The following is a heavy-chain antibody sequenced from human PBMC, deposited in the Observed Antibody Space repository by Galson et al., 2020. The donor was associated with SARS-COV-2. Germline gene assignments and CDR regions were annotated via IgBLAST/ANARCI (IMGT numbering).Heavy chain of an antibody. CDR1: GYTFTNNW. J-gene: IGHJ3*01. Sequence: KIGESLKISYKGTGYTFTNNWIGWVRQMPGQGLEWMGIIHPRDSDTRYSPSFGGQVTISADKSLTTTFLQWSSLKASDTAIYYCARVRYDFWSGFVFDAFDVWGQGTMVTVP. CDR3: ARVRYDFWSGFVFDAFDV. D-gene: IGHD3-3*01. V-gene: IGHV5-51*01. CDR2: IHPRDSDT.